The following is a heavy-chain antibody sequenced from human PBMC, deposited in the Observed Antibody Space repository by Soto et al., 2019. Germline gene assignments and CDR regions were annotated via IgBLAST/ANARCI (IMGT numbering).Heavy chain of an antibody. Sequence: ASVKVSCKASGYNFTSYYMNWGRRATGQGLECVGWVNPNSGNTGYAQKFQGRVTMTKNTSMSTAYMELSSLRPEDTAVYYCAREGYSSSSGPRGNWFDPWGQGTLVTVSS. CDR1: GYNFTSYY. CDR2: VNPNSGNT. CDR3: AREGYSSSSGPRGNWFDP. J-gene: IGHJ5*02. D-gene: IGHD6-6*01. V-gene: IGHV1-8*01.